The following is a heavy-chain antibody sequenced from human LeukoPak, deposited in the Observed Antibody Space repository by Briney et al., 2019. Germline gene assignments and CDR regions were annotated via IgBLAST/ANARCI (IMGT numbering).Heavy chain of an antibody. CDR3: ARAMVNWVVNAGMMNDAFDI. D-gene: IGHD5-18*01. V-gene: IGHV3-23*01. J-gene: IGHJ3*02. CDR1: GFTFSSYA. CDR2: ISGSGGST. Sequence: GGSLRLSCAASGFTFSSYAMSWVRQAPGKGLEWVSAISGSGGSTYYADSVKGRFTISRDNSKNTLYLQMNSLRAEDTAVYYCARAMVNWVVNAGMMNDAFDIWGQGTMVTVSS.